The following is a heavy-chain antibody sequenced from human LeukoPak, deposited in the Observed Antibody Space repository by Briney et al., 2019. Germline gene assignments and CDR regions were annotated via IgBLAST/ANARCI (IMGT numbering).Heavy chain of an antibody. CDR3: ARDAEGYSYGLVDY. V-gene: IGHV3-21*01. CDR1: GFTFSSYS. Sequence: GGSLRLSCAASGFTFSSYSMNWVRQAPGKGLEWVSSISSSSTYIYYADSVKGRFTISRDNAKNSLYLQMNSLRAEDTAVYYCARDAEGYSYGLVDYWGQGTLVTVSS. J-gene: IGHJ4*02. D-gene: IGHD5-18*01. CDR2: ISSSSTYI.